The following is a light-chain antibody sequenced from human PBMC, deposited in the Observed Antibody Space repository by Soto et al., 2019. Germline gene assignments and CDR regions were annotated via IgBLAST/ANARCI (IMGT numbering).Light chain of an antibody. CDR3: QQSFT. Sequence: DIQMTQSPSTLSASVGHRVTITCRASQSISSWLAWYQQKPGKDPKLLIYKASSLQSGVPSRFRGGGSGTEFTLTISSQQTDDCATYYGQQSFTFGAGTKVDIK. J-gene: IGKJ3*01. V-gene: IGKV1-5*03. CDR1: QSISSW. CDR2: KAS.